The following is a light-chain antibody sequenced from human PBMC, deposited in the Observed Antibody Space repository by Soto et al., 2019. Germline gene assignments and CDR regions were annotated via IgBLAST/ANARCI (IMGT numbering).Light chain of an antibody. J-gene: IGKJ5*01. V-gene: IGKV3-20*01. CDR2: GAS. Sequence: ESVLTQSPCTLSLSTGERDTLSCRASQSVSSSYLAWYQQKPGQAPRLLIYGASSRATGIPDRFSGSGSGTDFTLTISRLEPEDFAVYYCQQYGGSPITFYLGARLEIK. CDR3: QQYGGSPIT. CDR1: QSVSSSY.